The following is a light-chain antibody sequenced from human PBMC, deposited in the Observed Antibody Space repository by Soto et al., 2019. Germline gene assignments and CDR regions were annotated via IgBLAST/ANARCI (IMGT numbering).Light chain of an antibody. J-gene: IGKJ3*01. CDR2: DAS. CDR1: QSLSGY. V-gene: IGKV3-11*01. CDR3: QQYGSSLFT. Sequence: EVVLTQSPATLSLSPGERATLSCTARQSLSGYLAWYQQKPGQPPRLLIYDASTRATGIPARFSGRGSETGVTLTITSLEPEDFAVYYCQQYGSSLFTFGPGTKVDFK.